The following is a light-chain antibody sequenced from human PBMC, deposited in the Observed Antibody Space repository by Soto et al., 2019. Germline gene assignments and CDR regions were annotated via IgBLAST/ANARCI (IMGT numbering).Light chain of an antibody. CDR2: RNN. CDR3: AAWDDSLSGVV. V-gene: IGLV1-47*01. Sequence: QSVLTQPPSASGTPGQRVTISCSGSSSNIGGNYVYWYQQVPGTAPKLLIYRNNQRPSGVPARFSGSKSGTSASLAIIGLRSEDEADYYCAAWDDSLSGVVFGGGTKLTVL. CDR1: SSNIGGNY. J-gene: IGLJ2*01.